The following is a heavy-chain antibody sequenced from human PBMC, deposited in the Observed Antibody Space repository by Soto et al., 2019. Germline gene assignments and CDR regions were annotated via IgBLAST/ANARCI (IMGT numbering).Heavy chain of an antibody. CDR2: INHSGST. CDR3: ARGWGRILDY. J-gene: IGHJ4*02. Sequence: QVQLQQWGAGLLKPSETLSLTCAVYGGSFSGYYWNWIRQPPGKGLEWIGEINHSGSTNYNPSLESRVTLSVDTSKNQFSLKLSSVTAADTAVYYCARGWGRILDYWGQGTLVTVSS. V-gene: IGHV4-34*01. CDR1: GGSFSGYY. D-gene: IGHD7-27*01.